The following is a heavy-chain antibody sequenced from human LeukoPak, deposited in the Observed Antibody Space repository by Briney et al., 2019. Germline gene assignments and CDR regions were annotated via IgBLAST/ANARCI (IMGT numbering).Heavy chain of an antibody. CDR3: ARGKYGDYALNLDY. Sequence: ASVKVSCKASGYTFTSYDINWVRQATGQGLEWMGWMNPNRGNTGYAQKFQGRVTMTRNTSISTAYMELSSLRSEDTAVYYCARGKYGDYALNLDYWGQGTLVTVSS. CDR1: GYTFTSYD. D-gene: IGHD4-17*01. V-gene: IGHV1-8*01. CDR2: MNPNRGNT. J-gene: IGHJ4*02.